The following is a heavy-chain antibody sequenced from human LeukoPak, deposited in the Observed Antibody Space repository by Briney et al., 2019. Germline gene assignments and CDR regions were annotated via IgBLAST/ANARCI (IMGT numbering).Heavy chain of an antibody. J-gene: IGHJ4*02. CDR2: IIPILGIA. D-gene: IGHD1-7*01. CDR3: ARQLELAGHDY. Sequence: SVKVSCKASGGTFSSYAISWVRQAPGQGLEWMGRIIPILGIANYAQKFQGRVTITADKSTSTAYMELSSLRSEDTAVYYCARQLELAGHDYWGQGTLVTVSS. CDR1: GGTFSSYA. V-gene: IGHV1-69*04.